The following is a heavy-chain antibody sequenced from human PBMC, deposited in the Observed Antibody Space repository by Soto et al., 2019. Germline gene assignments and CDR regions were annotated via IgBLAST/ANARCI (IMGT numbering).Heavy chain of an antibody. D-gene: IGHD3-10*01. V-gene: IGHV4-59*01. CDR2: IYYSGST. CDR1: GGSISSYY. CDR3: ARVWGGAFDI. Sequence: SETLSLTCTVSGGSISSYYWSWIRQPPGKGLEWIGYIYYSGSTNYNPSLKSRVTISVDTSKNQFSLKLSSVTAEDTAVYYCARVWGGAFDIWGQGTMVTVS. J-gene: IGHJ3*02.